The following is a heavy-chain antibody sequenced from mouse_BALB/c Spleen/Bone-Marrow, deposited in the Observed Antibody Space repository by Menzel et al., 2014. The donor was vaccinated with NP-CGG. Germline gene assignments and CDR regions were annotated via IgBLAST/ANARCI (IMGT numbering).Heavy chain of an antibody. CDR3: ARGGISVDY. CDR1: GYAFSGYW. J-gene: IGHJ2*01. V-gene: IGHV1-80*01. CDR2: IYPGDGDT. Sequence: LEESGAELVRPGSSVKISCKASGYAFSGYWMNWVKQRPGQGLEWIGQIYPGDGDTDYNGKFKGKATLTADKSSSTAYMQLSSLTSEDSAVYFCARGGISVDYWGQGTTLTASS.